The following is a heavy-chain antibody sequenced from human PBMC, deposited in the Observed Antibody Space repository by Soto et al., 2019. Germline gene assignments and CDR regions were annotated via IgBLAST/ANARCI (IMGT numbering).Heavy chain of an antibody. Sequence: QVQLQESGPGLVKPSGTLSLTCAVSGDSITSSNWCSWVRQAPGKGLEWIGEIYHRGATTYNPSLMSRATISVDPSNNHFSLKLISVTAADTAVYFCARDLGTGTDYWGRGTLVTVAS. CDR2: IYHRGAT. D-gene: IGHD1-1*01. J-gene: IGHJ4*02. CDR1: GDSITSSNW. V-gene: IGHV4-4*02. CDR3: ARDLGTGTDY.